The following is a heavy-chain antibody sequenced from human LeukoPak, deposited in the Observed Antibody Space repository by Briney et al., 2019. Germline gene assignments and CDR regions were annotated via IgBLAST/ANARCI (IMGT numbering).Heavy chain of an antibody. CDR3: ARVNYDILTGYQNWFDP. V-gene: IGHV1-18*01. Sequence: ASVKVSCKASGYTFTSYGISWVRQAPGQGLEWMGWISAYNGNTNYAQKLQGRVTMTTDTSTSTAYMELRSLRSVDTAVYYCARVNYDILTGYQNWFDPWGQGTLVTVSS. CDR1: GYTFTSYG. J-gene: IGHJ5*02. D-gene: IGHD3-9*01. CDR2: ISAYNGNT.